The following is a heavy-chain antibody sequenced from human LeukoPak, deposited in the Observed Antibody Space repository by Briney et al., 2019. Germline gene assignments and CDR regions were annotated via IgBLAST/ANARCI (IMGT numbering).Heavy chain of an antibody. V-gene: IGHV4-4*07. CDR3: ARDMGSGWYSD. CDR1: GGSISSYY. J-gene: IGHJ4*02. CDR2: ISSSGST. Sequence: PSETLSLTCTVSGGSISSYYWSWIRQPAGKGLEWIGRISSSGSTNYNPSLRSRISMSGDTSKKQFSLKLSSVTAADTAVYYCARDMGSGWYSDWGQGTLVTVSS. D-gene: IGHD6-19*01.